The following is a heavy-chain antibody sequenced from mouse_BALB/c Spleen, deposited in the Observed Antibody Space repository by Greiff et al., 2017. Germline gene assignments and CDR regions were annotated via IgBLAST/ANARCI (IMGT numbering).Heavy chain of an antibody. D-gene: IGHD2-1*01. CDR2: IYPGDGDT. V-gene: IGHV1-87*01. CDR3: ARSYGNYGYYFDY. CDR1: GYTFTSYW. Sequence: VQLQQSGAELARPGASVKLSCKASGYTFTSYWMQWVKQRPGQGLEWIGAIYPGDGDTRYTQKFKGKATLTADKSSSTAYMQLSSLASEDSAVYYCARSYGNYGYYFDYWGQGTTLTVSS. J-gene: IGHJ2*01.